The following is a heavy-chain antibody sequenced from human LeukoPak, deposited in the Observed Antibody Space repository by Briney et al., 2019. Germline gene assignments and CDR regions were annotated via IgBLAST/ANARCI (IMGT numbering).Heavy chain of an antibody. J-gene: IGHJ6*03. V-gene: IGHV1-18*01. Sequence: GAXXKVSRKASGYTFTSYGISWVRQAPGQGLEWMGWISAYNGNTNYAQKLQGRVTMTTDTSTSTAYMELRSLRSDDTAVYYCARGIAVAGGYYYYYMDVWGKGTTVTVSS. CDR1: GYTFTSYG. CDR2: ISAYNGNT. CDR3: ARGIAVAGGYYYYYMDV. D-gene: IGHD6-19*01.